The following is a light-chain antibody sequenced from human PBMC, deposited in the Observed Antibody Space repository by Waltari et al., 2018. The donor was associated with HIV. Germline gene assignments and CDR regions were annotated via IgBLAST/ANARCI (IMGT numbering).Light chain of an antibody. CDR2: DVS. CDR1: STDIGDYNY. V-gene: IGLV2-11*01. Sequence: QSALTQPRSVSGSPGQSVTISCRGSSTDIGDYNYVSWYQQHPGQVPKLVIFDVSKRPSGVPDRFSGSKSVNTSSLTISGLQAEDEADYYCFSYAGTYTWVFGGGTRLTVL. J-gene: IGLJ2*01. CDR3: FSYAGTYTWV.